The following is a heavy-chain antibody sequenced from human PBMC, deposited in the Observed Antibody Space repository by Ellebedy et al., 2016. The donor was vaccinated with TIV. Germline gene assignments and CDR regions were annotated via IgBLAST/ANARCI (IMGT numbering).Heavy chain of an antibody. J-gene: IGHJ5*02. V-gene: IGHV4-34*01. CDR3: ARALRITMVRGVMDNWFDP. D-gene: IGHD3-10*01. CDR2: INHSGST. Sequence: SETLSLTCAVYGGSFSGYYWSWIRQPPGKGLEWIGEINHSGSTNYNPSLKSRVTISVDTSKNQFSLKLSSVTAADTAVYYCARALRITMVRGVMDNWFDPWGQGTLVTVSS. CDR1: GGSFSGYY.